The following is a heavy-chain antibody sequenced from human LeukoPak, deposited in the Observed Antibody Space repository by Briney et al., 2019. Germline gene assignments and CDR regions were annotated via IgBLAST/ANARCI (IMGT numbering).Heavy chain of an antibody. Sequence: ASVKVSCKASGYTFTSYGISWVRQAPGQGLEWMGWISAYNGNTNYAQELQGRVTMTTDTSTSTAYMELRSLRSDDTAVYYCARISLGSSGYYYGEEYYYYMDVWGKGTTVTVSS. V-gene: IGHV1-18*01. CDR3: ARISLGSSGYYYGEEYYYYMDV. CDR1: GYTFTSYG. CDR2: ISAYNGNT. J-gene: IGHJ6*03. D-gene: IGHD3-22*01.